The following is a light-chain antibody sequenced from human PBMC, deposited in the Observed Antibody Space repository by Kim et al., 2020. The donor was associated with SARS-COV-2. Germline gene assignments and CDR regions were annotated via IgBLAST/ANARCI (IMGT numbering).Light chain of an antibody. CDR3: QQSYSTHRT. J-gene: IGKJ1*01. V-gene: IGKV1-39*01. Sequence: DIQMTQSPSSLSASVGDRVTITCRASQSISSYLNWYQQKPGKAPKLLIYAASSLQSGVQSRFSGSGSGTDFTLTISSLQPEDFATYYCQQSYSTHRTFGQGTKVNIK. CDR1: QSISSY. CDR2: AAS.